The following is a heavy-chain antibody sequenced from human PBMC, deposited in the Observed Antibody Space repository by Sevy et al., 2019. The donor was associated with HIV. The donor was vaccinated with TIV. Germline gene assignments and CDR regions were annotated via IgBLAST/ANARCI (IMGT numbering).Heavy chain of an antibody. CDR1: GGIFKTYG. J-gene: IGHJ4*02. CDR2: IIPILGTT. D-gene: IGHD6-19*01. Sequence: ASVKVSCKASGGIFKTYGFSWVRQAPGQGPEWVGGIIPILGTTNYAQKFQDRVTISADEYTKTVHMELRNLRSEDTDVDYCARGGGNGWYYFDYWGQETLVTVSS. V-gene: IGHV1-69*13. CDR3: ARGGGNGWYYFDY.